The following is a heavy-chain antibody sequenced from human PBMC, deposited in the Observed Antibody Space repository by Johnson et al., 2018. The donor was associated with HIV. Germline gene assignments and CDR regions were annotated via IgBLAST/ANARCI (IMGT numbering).Heavy chain of an antibody. D-gene: IGHD1-1*01. J-gene: IGHJ3*02. CDR2: ISYDGSNQ. V-gene: IGHV3-30*09. CDR1: GFTFSTYT. CDR3: ARDTKVPRYNWNDGAFDI. Sequence: QVQLVESGGGVVQPGRSLRLSCAASGFTFSTYTLHWVRLAPGKGLEWVAVISYDGSNQYYADSVKGRFAISRDNSKNTLYLQMNSLRAEDTALYYCARDTKVPRYNWNDGAFDIWGQGTMVTVSS.